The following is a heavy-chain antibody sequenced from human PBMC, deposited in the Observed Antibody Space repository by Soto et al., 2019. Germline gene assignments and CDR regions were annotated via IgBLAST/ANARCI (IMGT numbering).Heavy chain of an antibody. CDR3: ARGPLVVLNYFES. CDR2: IFPLTDIP. CDR1: GGTFRNCP. J-gene: IGHJ4*02. V-gene: IGHV1-69*02. Sequence: VQQVQSGTEVKKPGSSEKVSCKASGGTFRNCPINWVRQAPGQGLEWMGSIFPLTDIPDYAQNFQARLTISADKSTSTAYMELSSLTSDDTAMYFCARGPLVVLNYFESWGQGTLVTVSS.